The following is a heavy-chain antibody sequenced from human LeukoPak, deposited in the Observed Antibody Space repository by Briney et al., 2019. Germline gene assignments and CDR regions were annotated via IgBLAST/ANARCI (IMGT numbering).Heavy chain of an antibody. D-gene: IGHD2-21*01. V-gene: IGHV3-7*01. CDR3: ARDHVTPGLLFDY. J-gene: IGHJ4*02. CDR2: INQDGSEK. Sequence: WGSLRLSCVASGFTFSSHWMTWVRQAPGKGLEWVATINQDGSEKYYVDSVKGRFTISRDNAKNSLYLQMNSLRAEDTAVYYCARDHVTPGLLFDYWGQGNLVTVSS. CDR1: GFTFSSHW.